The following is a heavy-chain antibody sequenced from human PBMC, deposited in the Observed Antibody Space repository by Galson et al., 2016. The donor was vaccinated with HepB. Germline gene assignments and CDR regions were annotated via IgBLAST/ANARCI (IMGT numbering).Heavy chain of an antibody. CDR2: INAGNGNM. CDR3: AVTPVTLHFFHYYMDV. J-gene: IGHJ6*03. V-gene: IGHV1-3*01. D-gene: IGHD4-23*01. Sequence: SVKVSCKASGNTFTSYTIHWVRQAPGQRLEWVGWINAGNGNMKYSQNFQGRVTITRDTSASTAYMELSSLRSEDTAVYYCAVTPVTLHFFHYYMDVWGKGTAGTVSS. CDR1: GNTFTSYT.